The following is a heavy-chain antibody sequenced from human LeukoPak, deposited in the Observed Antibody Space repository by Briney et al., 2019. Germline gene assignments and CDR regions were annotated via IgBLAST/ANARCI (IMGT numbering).Heavy chain of an antibody. J-gene: IGHJ4*02. CDR3: ARVAARVSLDY. CDR1: GFTFSTYS. D-gene: IGHD2-15*01. V-gene: IGHV3-64*01. CDR2: ISSNGGNT. Sequence: PGGSLRLSCAASGFTFSTYSMHWVRQAPGKGLEYVSAISSNGGNTYYANSVKGRFTISRDNSKNTLYLQMGRLRAEDTAVYYCARVAARVSLDYWGQGTLVTVSS.